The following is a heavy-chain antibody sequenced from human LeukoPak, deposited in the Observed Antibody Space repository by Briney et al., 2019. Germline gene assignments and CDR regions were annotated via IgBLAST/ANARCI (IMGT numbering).Heavy chain of an antibody. CDR2: IIPIFGTA. V-gene: IGHV1-69*13. Sequence: SVKVSCEASGGTFSSYAISWVRQAPGQGLEWMGGIIPIFGTANYAQKFQGRVTITADESTSTAYMELSSLRSEDTAVYYCARAYYYDSSGYYPPDYWGQGTLVTVSS. D-gene: IGHD3-22*01. J-gene: IGHJ4*02. CDR3: ARAYYYDSSGYYPPDY. CDR1: GGTFSSYA.